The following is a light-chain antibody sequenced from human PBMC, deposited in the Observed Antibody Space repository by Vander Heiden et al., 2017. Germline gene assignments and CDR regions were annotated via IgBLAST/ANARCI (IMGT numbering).Light chain of an antibody. CDR2: DAS. J-gene: IGKJ2*01. CDR3: QQYASSPRT. CDR1: QSVGNNY. V-gene: IGKV3-20*01. Sequence: ENALTQSTATLSLSPGERATLSCRACQSVGNNYVACHQHNPGQAPRLLIYDASSRATSIPDRFSGRGAGTFFILTISILEPDVFAVYYCQQYASSPRTFGRGTKLEIK.